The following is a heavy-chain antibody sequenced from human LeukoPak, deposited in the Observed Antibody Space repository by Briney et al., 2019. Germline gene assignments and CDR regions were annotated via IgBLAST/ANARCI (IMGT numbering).Heavy chain of an antibody. J-gene: IGHJ6*03. CDR1: GGSISSSSYY. D-gene: IGHD3-10*01. CDR3: ARGPSITMVRGGQWYYYMDV. Sequence: KPSETLSLTCTVSGGSISSSSYYWGWIRQPPGKGLEWIGSIYYSGSTYYNPSLKSRVTISVDTSKNQSSLKLSSVTAADTAVYYCARGPSITMVRGGQWYYYMDVWGKGTTVTISS. CDR2: IYYSGST. V-gene: IGHV4-39*07.